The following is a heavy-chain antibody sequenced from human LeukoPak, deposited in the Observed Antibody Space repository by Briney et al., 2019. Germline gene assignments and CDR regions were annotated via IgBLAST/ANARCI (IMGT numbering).Heavy chain of an antibody. Sequence: GGSLRLSCAASGFTFSGYDMNWVRQAPGKGLEWVSSISGSSSYIYYADSMKGRFTISRDNGKNSLYLQVNSLRAEDTAVYFCARGSSNVAARNNWFDPWGQGTLVTVSS. V-gene: IGHV3-21*01. CDR2: ISGSSSYI. CDR3: ARGSSNVAARNNWFDP. D-gene: IGHD6-6*01. J-gene: IGHJ5*02. CDR1: GFTFSGYD.